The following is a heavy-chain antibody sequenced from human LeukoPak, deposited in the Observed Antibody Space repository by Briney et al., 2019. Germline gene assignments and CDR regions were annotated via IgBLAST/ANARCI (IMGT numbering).Heavy chain of an antibody. CDR2: INPNSGGT. CDR3: ARDISGGSLNWFDP. D-gene: IGHD2-15*01. CDR1: GYTFTGYY. V-gene: IGHV1-2*02. Sequence: GASVKVSCKASGYTFTGYYMHWVRQAPGQGLEWMGWINPNSGGTNYAQKFQGRVTMTRDTSISTAYMELSRLRSDDTAVYYCARDISGGSLNWFDPWGQGTPVTVSS. J-gene: IGHJ5*02.